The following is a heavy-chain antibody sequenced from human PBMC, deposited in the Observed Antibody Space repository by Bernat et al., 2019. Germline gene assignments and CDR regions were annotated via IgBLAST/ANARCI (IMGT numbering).Heavy chain of an antibody. Sequence: VQLQQWGAGLLKPSETLSLTCAVYGGSFSGYYWSWIRQPPGKGLEWVSVIYSGGSTYYADSVKGRFTISRDNSKNTLYLQMNSLRAEDTAVYYCARVHGGWDDYFDYWGQGTLVTVSS. CDR1: GGSFSGYY. V-gene: IGHV3-66*01. J-gene: IGHJ4*02. CDR2: IYSGGST. CDR3: ARVHGGWDDYFDY. D-gene: IGHD6-19*01.